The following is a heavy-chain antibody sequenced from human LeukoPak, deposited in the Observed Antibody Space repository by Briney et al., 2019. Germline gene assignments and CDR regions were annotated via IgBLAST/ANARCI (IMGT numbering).Heavy chain of an antibody. CDR3: ARETYYGSGSYSDFALDY. CDR1: GRSFSGYY. D-gene: IGHD3-10*01. Sequence: SETLSLTCAVYGRSFSGYYWSWIRQPPGKGLEWIGEINHSGSTNYNPSLKSRVTISVDTSKNQFSLKLSSVTAADTAVYYCARETYYGSGSYSDFALDYWGQGTLVTVSS. J-gene: IGHJ4*02. V-gene: IGHV4-34*01. CDR2: INHSGST.